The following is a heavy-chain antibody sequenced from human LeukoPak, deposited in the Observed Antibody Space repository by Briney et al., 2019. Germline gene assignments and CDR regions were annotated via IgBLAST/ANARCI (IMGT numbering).Heavy chain of an antibody. CDR3: ARLRKQQLVVWFDP. V-gene: IGHV4-38-2*02. CDR2: IYHSGST. J-gene: IGHJ5*02. CDR1: GYSISSGYY. Sequence: ASETLSLTCTVSGYSISSGYYWGWIRQPPGKGLEWIGSIYHSGSTYYNPSLKSRVTISVDTSKNQFSLKLSSVTAADTAVYYCARLRKQQLVVWFDPWGQGTLVTVSS. D-gene: IGHD6-13*01.